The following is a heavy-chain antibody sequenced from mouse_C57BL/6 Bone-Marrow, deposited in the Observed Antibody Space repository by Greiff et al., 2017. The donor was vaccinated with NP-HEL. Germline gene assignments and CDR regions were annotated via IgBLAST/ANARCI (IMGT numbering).Heavy chain of an antibody. J-gene: IGHJ4*01. D-gene: IGHD1-1*01. CDR2: IRNKANNHAT. CDR1: GFTFSDAW. CDR3: TRPAYYYGPLWYAMDY. V-gene: IGHV6-6*01. Sequence: EVKLVESGGGLVQPGGSMKLSCAASGFTFSDAWMDWVRQSPEKGLEWVAEIRNKANNHATYYAESVKGRFTISRDDSKSSVYLQMNSLRAEDTGIYYCTRPAYYYGPLWYAMDYWGQGTSVTVSS.